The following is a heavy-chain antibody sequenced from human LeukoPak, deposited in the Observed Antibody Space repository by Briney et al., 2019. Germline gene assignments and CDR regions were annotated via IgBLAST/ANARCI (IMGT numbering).Heavy chain of an antibody. D-gene: IGHD1-1*01. CDR2: INPGGITT. Sequence: QPGGSLRLSCAASGFTFTTYSMTWVRQAPGKGLEWVSTINPGGITTYYADSVKGRFTISRDNSKNTVSLLMDSLRADDTAVDYCATDRAGSPWADCGQGTLVTVSS. J-gene: IGHJ4*02. CDR3: ATDRAGSPWAD. CDR1: GFTFTTYS. V-gene: IGHV3-23*01.